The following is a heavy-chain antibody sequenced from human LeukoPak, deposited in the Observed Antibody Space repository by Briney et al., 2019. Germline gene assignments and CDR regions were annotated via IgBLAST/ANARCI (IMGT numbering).Heavy chain of an antibody. CDR3: AKDSHYKYCSSTSCYTYYFDY. D-gene: IGHD2-2*01. V-gene: IGHV3-30*18. CDR2: ISYDGSNK. Sequence: GGSLRLSCAASGFTFSSYGMHWVRQAPGKGLEWVAVISYDGSNKYYADSVKGRFTISRDNSKNTLYLQMNSLRAEDTAVYYCAKDSHYKYCSSTSCYTYYFDYWGQGTLVTVSS. CDR1: GFTFSSYG. J-gene: IGHJ4*02.